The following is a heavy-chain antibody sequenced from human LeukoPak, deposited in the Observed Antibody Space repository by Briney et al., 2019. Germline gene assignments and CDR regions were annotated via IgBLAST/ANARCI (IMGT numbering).Heavy chain of an antibody. CDR3: AREISHLWLGDLLFCQDY. CDR2: ISASNGNT. D-gene: IGHD3-10*01. Sequence: ASVKVSCKASGYSFTTYGISWVRQAPGQGLEWMGWISASNGNTEYAQKLQGRVTMTTDTSPSTAYMGLRTLRSTDTALCYCAREISHLWLGDLLFCQDYWGQGNLVSVSS. V-gene: IGHV1-18*01. J-gene: IGHJ4*02. CDR1: GYSFTTYG.